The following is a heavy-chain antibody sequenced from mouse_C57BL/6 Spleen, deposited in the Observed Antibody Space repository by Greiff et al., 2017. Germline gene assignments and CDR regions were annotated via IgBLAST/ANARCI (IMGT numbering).Heavy chain of an antibody. V-gene: IGHV1-69*01. D-gene: IGHD2-1*01. CDR3: ARSRGNPLDD. CDR1: GYTFTSYW. J-gene: IGHJ4*01. Sequence: QVQLQQPGAELVMPGASVKLSCKASGYTFTSYWMHWVKQRPGQGLEWIGEIDPSDSYTNYNQKFKGKSTLTVDKSSSTAYMQLSSLTSEDSAVYYCARSRGNPLDDWGQGTSVTVS. CDR2: IDPSDSYT.